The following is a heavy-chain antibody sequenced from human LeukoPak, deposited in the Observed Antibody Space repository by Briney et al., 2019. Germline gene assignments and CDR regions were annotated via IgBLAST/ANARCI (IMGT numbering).Heavy chain of an antibody. D-gene: IGHD6-19*01. CDR3: ARVGSSGWYVHPTLDY. J-gene: IGHJ4*02. Sequence: ASVKVSCKASGYTFSDYYIHWVRQAPGQRLEWMAWINPTNGDTNYAQKFQGRVTMTRDTSISTAYMELTRLISDDTAVYYCARVGSSGWYVHPTLDYWGQGTLVTVSS. CDR1: GYTFSDYY. V-gene: IGHV1-2*02. CDR2: INPTNGDT.